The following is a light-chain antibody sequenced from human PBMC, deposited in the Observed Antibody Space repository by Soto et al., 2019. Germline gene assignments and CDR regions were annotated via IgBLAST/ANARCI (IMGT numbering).Light chain of an antibody. CDR1: QDISNY. J-gene: IGKJ4*01. Sequence: DLQMTQSPSSLSASVGDRVTITCQASQDISNYLSWYQQKPGKAPKLLIYDASNLETGVPSRFSGSGSGTDFTFTISSLQPEDIATYYCQQYDNLLTFGGGTKVEIK. V-gene: IGKV1-33*01. CDR3: QQYDNLLT. CDR2: DAS.